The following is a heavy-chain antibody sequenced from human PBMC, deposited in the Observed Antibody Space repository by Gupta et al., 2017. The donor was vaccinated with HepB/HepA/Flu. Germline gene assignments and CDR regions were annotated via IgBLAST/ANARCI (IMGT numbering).Heavy chain of an antibody. J-gene: IGHJ4*02. Sequence: QLQLQESGPGLVKPSETLSLTCTVSGGSISSSSYYWGWIRQPPGKGLEWIGSIYYSGSTYYNPSLKSRVTISVDTSKNQFSLKLSSVTAADTAVYYCATKRHRSGRPLVPRNWGQGTLVTVSS. V-gene: IGHV4-39*01. D-gene: IGHD3-3*01. CDR2: IYYSGST. CDR3: ATKRHRSGRPLVPRN. CDR1: GGSISSSSYY.